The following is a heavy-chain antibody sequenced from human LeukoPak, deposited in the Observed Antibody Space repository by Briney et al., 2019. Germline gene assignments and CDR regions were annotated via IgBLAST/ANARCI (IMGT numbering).Heavy chain of an antibody. J-gene: IGHJ4*02. CDR3: ARPLQVGFSSSLRY. Sequence: LGESLKISCKGSGYNFNSYWIGWVRQMPGKGLEWMGIIYPGDSDTRYSPSLQGQVTISVDKSISTAYLQWSSLRASDSAMYYCARPLQVGFSSSLRYWGQGTLVTVSS. CDR1: GYNFNSYW. V-gene: IGHV5-51*01. D-gene: IGHD6-13*01. CDR2: IYPGDSDT.